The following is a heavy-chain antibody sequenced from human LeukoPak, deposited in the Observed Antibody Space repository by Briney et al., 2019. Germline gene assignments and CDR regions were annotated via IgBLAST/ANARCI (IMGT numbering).Heavy chain of an antibody. D-gene: IGHD5-18*01. CDR1: GGSIMSYY. J-gene: IGHJ4*02. V-gene: IGHV4-59*12. CDR3: ARDGGYSYGFDY. Sequence: SETLSLTCTVSGGSIMSYYWSWIRQPPGKGLEWIGYVYHSGSTNYNPSLQSRVTISVDTSKNQFSLKLSSVTAADTAVYYCARDGGYSYGFDYWGQGTLVTVSS. CDR2: VYHSGST.